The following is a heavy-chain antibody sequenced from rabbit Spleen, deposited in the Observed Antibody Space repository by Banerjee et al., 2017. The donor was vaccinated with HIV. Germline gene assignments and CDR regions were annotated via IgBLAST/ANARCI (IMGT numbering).Heavy chain of an antibody. CDR3: ARDSGSSFSSYGMDL. Sequence: QSLEESGGGLVQPEGSLTLTCTASGFSFSSSYYMCWVRQAPGKGLEWIGCINIGTSSAWYASWAKGRFTISKTSSTTVTLQMTTLTAADTATYFCARDSGSSFSSYGMDLWGQGTLVTVS. V-gene: IGHV1S40*01. J-gene: IGHJ6*01. CDR2: INIGTSSA. CDR1: GFSFSSSYY. D-gene: IGHD8-1*01.